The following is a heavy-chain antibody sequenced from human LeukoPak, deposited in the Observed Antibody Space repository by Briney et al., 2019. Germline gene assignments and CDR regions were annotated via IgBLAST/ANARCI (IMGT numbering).Heavy chain of an antibody. Sequence: GGSLRLSCTVSGFTVSSNSMSWVRQAPEKGLEWVSFIYSGSTHYSDSVKGRFTISRDNSKNTLYLQMNSLRAEDTAVYYCARRAGAYSHPHDYWGQGTLVTVSS. CDR2: IYSGST. CDR3: ARRAGAYSHPHDY. CDR1: GFTVSSNS. D-gene: IGHD4/OR15-4a*01. J-gene: IGHJ4*02. V-gene: IGHV3-53*01.